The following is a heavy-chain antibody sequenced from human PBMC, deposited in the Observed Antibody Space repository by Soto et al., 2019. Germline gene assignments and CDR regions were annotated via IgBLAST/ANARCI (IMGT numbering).Heavy chain of an antibody. V-gene: IGHV4-61*01. Sequence: ETLSLTCPLSGASVSRVSYYWSWIRQLPGKRLEWIESIYYSKIHNYNPTLKSRATITLDTHKNQLSLKLSSVNAADTPVDYCARLVVGANFDYWGHGTLVTVSS. D-gene: IGHD1-26*01. CDR2: IYYSKIH. CDR3: ARLVVGANFDY. J-gene: IGHJ4*01. CDR1: GASVSRVSYY.